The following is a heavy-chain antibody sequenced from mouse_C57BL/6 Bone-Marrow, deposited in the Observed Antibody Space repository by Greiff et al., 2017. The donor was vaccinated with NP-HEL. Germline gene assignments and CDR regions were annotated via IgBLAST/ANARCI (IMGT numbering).Heavy chain of an antibody. CDR3: ARSLYYGYTWFAY. CDR1: GFSLSTSGMG. V-gene: IGHV8-12*01. J-gene: IGHJ3*01. CDR2: IYWDDDK. D-gene: IGHD2-2*01. Sequence: QVQLQQSGPGILQSSQTLSLTCSFSGFSLSTSGMGVSWIRQPSGKGLEWLAHIYWDDDKRYNPSLKSRLTISKDTSRNQVFLKITSVTTADTATYYCARSLYYGYTWFAYWGQGTLVTVSA.